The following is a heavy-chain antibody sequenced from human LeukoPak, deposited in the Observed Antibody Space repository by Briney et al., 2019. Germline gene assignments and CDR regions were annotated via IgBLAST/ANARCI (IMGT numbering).Heavy chain of an antibody. CDR3: ARRVLLYDILTADSRYYYYYMDV. J-gene: IGHJ6*03. Sequence: ASVKVSCKASGGTFSSYAISWVRQAPGQGLEWMGGIIPIFGTANYAQKFQGRLTITADESTSNAYMELSSLRSEDTAVYYCARRVLLYDILTADSRYYYYYMDVWGRGTTVTISS. V-gene: IGHV1-69*13. CDR2: IIPIFGTA. D-gene: IGHD3-9*01. CDR1: GGTFSSYA.